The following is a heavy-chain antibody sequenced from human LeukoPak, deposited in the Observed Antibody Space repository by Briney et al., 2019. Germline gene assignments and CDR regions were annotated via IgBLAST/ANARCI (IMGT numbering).Heavy chain of an antibody. D-gene: IGHD1-1*01. J-gene: IGHJ4*02. CDR3: ASSVVQLERRFDC. CDR2: ISSSGSLI. V-gene: IGHV3-21*01. Sequence: GGSLRLSCAASGFTFSSYTMNWARQAPGKGLQWVSSISSSGSLIYYADSVKGRFTISRDNAKNSLYLQMNSLRAEDTAVYYCASSVVQLERRFDCWGQGTLVTVSS. CDR1: GFTFSSYT.